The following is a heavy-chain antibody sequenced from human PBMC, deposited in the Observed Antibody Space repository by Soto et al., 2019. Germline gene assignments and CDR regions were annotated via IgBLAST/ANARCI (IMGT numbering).Heavy chain of an antibody. CDR2: IYYSGST. CDR1: GGSVSSGSYY. D-gene: IGHD4-17*01. Sequence: SLTCTVSGGSVSSGSYYWSWIRQPPGKGLEWIGYIYYSGSTNYNPSLKSRVTISVDTSKNQFSLKLSSVTAADAAVYYCARQRTTVVTQAYFDHWGQGTLVTVSS. V-gene: IGHV4-61*01. CDR3: ARQRTTVVTQAYFDH. J-gene: IGHJ4*02.